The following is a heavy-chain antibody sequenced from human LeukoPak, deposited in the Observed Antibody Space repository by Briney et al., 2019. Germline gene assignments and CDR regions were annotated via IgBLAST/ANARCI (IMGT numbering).Heavy chain of an antibody. J-gene: IGHJ4*02. V-gene: IGHV3-30*02. CDR3: VRDPKESRHFEY. CDR2: IRFDGSNK. Sequence: GGSLRLSCAASGFTFYNYGMHWVRQAPGKGLEWVAFIRFDGSNKYYADSVKGRFTISRDNSKNTLYLQMNSLRAEDTAVYYCVRDPKESRHFEYWGQGTLVTVSS. CDR1: GFTFYNYG.